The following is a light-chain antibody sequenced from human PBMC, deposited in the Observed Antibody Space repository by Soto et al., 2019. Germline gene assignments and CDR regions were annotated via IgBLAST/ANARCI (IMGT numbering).Light chain of an antibody. J-gene: IGLJ1*01. CDR3: GTWDSSLSAGYV. CDR1: SSSIGNNY. V-gene: IGLV1-51*02. CDR2: ENN. Sequence: QCALTQPPSVSAAPGQKVTISCSGSSSSIGNNYVSWYQQLPGTAPKLLIYENNKRPSGIPDRCSGPKSGTSATLGITGLPTGDEADYYCGTWDSSLSAGYVFGTGTKVTVL.